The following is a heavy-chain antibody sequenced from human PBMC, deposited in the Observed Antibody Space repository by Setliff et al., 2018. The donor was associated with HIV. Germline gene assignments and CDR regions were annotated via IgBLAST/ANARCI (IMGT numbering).Heavy chain of an antibody. CDR3: ARGFDYAQRPPLYYFDY. V-gene: IGHV4-31*02. J-gene: IGHJ4*02. D-gene: IGHD2-2*01. CDR2: IYYSGNP. Sequence: SETLSLTCTVSGGSISSGYYYWSWIRQHPGKGLEWIGYIYYSGNPFYNPSLRSRVTISLDTSKNQFSLNLSSVTAADTAVYYCARGFDYAQRPPLYYFDYWGQGTLVTVSS. CDR1: GGSISSGYYY.